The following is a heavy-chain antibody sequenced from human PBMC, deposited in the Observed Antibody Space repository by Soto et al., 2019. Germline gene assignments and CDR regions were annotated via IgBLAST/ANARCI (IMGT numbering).Heavy chain of an antibody. Sequence: SETLSLTCTVSGGSVSSGSYYWSWIRQPPGKGLEWIGYIYYSGSTNYNPSLKGRVTISVDTSKNQFSLKLSSVTAADTAVYYCARGIPFDYWGQGTLVTVSS. CDR3: ARGIPFDY. J-gene: IGHJ4*02. CDR1: GGSVSSGSYY. CDR2: IYYSGST. V-gene: IGHV4-61*01.